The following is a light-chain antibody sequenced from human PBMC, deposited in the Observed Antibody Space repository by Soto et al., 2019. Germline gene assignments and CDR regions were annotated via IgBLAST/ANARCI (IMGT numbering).Light chain of an antibody. CDR2: EGS. J-gene: IGLJ3*02. CDR1: SGDVGSYNL. V-gene: IGLV2-23*01. CDR3: CSYAGSSTWV. Sequence: QSALTQPASMSGSPGQSITISCTGTSGDVGSYNLVSWYQQHPGKAPKLMIYEGSKRPSGVSNRFSGSKSGNTASLTISGLQAEDEADYYCCSYAGSSTWVFGGGTKLTVL.